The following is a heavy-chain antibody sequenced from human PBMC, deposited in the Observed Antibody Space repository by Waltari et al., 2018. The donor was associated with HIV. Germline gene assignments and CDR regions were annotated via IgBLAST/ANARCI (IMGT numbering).Heavy chain of an antibody. Sequence: EVQLVESGGGLVKPGGSLRLSCAASGFTFSNAWLRWVRQAPGKGLEWVGRIKSKTDGGTTDYAAPVKGRFTISRDDSKNTLYLQMNSLKTEDTAVYYCTTDGPNPPSPVAGAESAFDYWGQGTLVTVSS. CDR3: TTDGPNPPSPVAGAESAFDY. D-gene: IGHD6-19*01. V-gene: IGHV3-15*01. CDR2: IKSKTDGGTT. CDR1: GFTFSNAW. J-gene: IGHJ4*02.